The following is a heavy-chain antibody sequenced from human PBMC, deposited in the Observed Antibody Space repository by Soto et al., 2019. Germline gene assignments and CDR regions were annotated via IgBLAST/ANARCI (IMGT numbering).Heavy chain of an antibody. V-gene: IGHV4-30-4*01. D-gene: IGHD3-3*01. J-gene: IGHJ6*02. Sequence: SETLSLTCTVSGGSISSGDHYWSWIRQPPGKGLEWIGYIYYSGSTYYNPSLKSRVTISVDTSKNQFSLKLSSVTAADTAVYYCARDGILEWDDNYYYGMDVWGQGTTVTVSS. CDR2: IYYSGST. CDR1: GGSISSGDHY. CDR3: ARDGILEWDDNYYYGMDV.